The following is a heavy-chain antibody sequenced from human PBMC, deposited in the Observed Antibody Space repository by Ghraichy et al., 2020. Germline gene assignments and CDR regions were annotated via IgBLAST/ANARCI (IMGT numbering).Heavy chain of an antibody. CDR2: IYWNDDK. Sequence: SGPTLVKPTQTLTLTCTFSGFSLSTSGVGVGWIRQPPGKALEWLALIYWNDDKRYSPSLKSRLTITKDTSKNQVVLTMTNMDPVDTATYYCAHRHYETSPTYCYDSSGYYQSWGQGTLVTVSS. CDR1: GFSLSTSGVG. D-gene: IGHD3-22*01. V-gene: IGHV2-5*01. J-gene: IGHJ4*02. CDR3: AHRHYETSPTYCYDSSGYYQS.